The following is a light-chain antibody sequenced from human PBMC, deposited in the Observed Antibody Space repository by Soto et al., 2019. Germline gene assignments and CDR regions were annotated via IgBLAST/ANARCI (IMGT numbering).Light chain of an antibody. CDR1: QTVGSD. CDR3: QHHIDWPVT. Sequence: EIVLTQSPVTLSVSPGDGATLSCRASQTVGSDLAWYQQKPDQAPRLLIYGASTRATGVPARFSGSGSGTEFTLTIDNLQSDDFAVYYCQHHIDWPVTFGQVT. J-gene: IGKJ2*01. V-gene: IGKV3-15*01. CDR2: GAS.